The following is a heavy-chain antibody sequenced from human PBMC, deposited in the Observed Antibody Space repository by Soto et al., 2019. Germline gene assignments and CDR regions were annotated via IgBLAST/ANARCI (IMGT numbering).Heavy chain of an antibody. Sequence: ASVKVSCKASGGTCSSYAISWVRQAPGQGLEWMGGIIPIFGTANYAQKFQSRVTITADESTSTAYMELSSLRSEDTVVYYCARGQGYYYDSSGYYLNAFDIWGQGTMVTVSS. V-gene: IGHV1-69*13. CDR2: IIPIFGTA. D-gene: IGHD3-22*01. J-gene: IGHJ3*02. CDR1: GGTCSSYA. CDR3: ARGQGYYYDSSGYYLNAFDI.